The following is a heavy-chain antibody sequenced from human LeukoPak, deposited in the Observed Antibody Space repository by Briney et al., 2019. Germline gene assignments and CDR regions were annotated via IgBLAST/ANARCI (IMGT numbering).Heavy chain of an antibody. D-gene: IGHD1-26*01. Sequence: GGSLRLSCAASGFTFSSYGMHWVRQAPGKGLEWVAVISYDGSNKYYADSVKGRFTISRDNSKNTLYLQMNSLRAEDTAVYYCAKDSGIVGAPEGFDYWGQGTLVTVSS. J-gene: IGHJ4*02. V-gene: IGHV3-30*18. CDR1: GFTFSSYG. CDR2: ISYDGSNK. CDR3: AKDSGIVGAPEGFDY.